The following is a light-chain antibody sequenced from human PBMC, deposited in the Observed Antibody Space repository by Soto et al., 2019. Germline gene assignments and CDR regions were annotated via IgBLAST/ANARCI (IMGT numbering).Light chain of an antibody. CDR1: SSDVGGYNY. Sequence: QSALTQPRSVSGSPGQSVTIPCTGTSSDVGGYNYVSWYQQHPGKAPKLMIYDVSNRPSGVPDRFSGSKSGNTASLTISGLQAEEEADYYCCSYAGSYTVVFGGGTKLTVL. J-gene: IGLJ2*01. V-gene: IGLV2-11*01. CDR2: DVS. CDR3: CSYAGSYTVV.